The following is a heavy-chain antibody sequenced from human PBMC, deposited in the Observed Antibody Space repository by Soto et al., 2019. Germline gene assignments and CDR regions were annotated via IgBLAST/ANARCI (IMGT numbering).Heavy chain of an antibody. J-gene: IGHJ3*02. CDR1: GGSISSGGYY. CDR2: IYYSGST. CDR3: ARGGSSSSWGVAFDI. V-gene: IGHV4-31*03. Sequence: SETLSLTCTVSGGSISSGGYYWSWIRQHPGKGLEWIGYIYYSGSTYYNPSLKSRVTISIDTSKNQFSLKLSSVTAADTAVYYCARGGSSSSWGVAFDIWGQGTMVTVSS. D-gene: IGHD6-6*01.